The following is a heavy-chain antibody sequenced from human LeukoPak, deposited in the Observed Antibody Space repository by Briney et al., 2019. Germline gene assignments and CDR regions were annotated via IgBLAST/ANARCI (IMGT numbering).Heavy chain of an antibody. CDR3: ASTYGDKDFWYFDL. CDR2: IYSGGST. J-gene: IGHJ2*01. CDR1: GFSVSNNY. D-gene: IGHD4-17*01. Sequence: PGGPLRLSCAASGFSVSNNYMSWVRQAPGKGLECVSVIYSGGSTYYADSVKGRFTISRDSSKNTLYLQMNSLRAEDTAVYYCASTYGDKDFWYFDLWGRGTLVSVSS. V-gene: IGHV3-53*01.